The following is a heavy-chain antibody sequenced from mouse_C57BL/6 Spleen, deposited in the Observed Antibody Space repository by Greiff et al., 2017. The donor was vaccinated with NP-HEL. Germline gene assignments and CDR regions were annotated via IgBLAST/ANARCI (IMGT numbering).Heavy chain of an antibody. J-gene: IGHJ2*01. Sequence: QVQLQQPGAELVKPGASVKLSCKASGYTFTSYWMQWVKQRPGQGLEWIGEIDPSDSYTNYNQKFKGKATLTVDTSSSTAYMQLSSLTPEDSAVYYCARRGVDYWGQGTTLTVSS. V-gene: IGHV1-50*01. CDR1: GYTFTSYW. CDR2: IDPSDSYT. CDR3: ARRGVDY.